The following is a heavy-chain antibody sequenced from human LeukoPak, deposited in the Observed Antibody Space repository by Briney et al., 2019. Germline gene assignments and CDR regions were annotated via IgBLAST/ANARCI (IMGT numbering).Heavy chain of an antibody. CDR1: GFSFSSYA. Sequence: GVSLRLSCAASGFSFSSYAMTGARQAPVKGLEWVSAISGDGTRTYYADSVKGRFTISRDNSKNSLYLEMSSLRVEDTAIYYCAKWPEGAMDYFDYWGQGTLVTVSS. V-gene: IGHV3-23*01. CDR2: ISGDGTRT. CDR3: AKWPEGAMDYFDY. D-gene: IGHD3-16*01. J-gene: IGHJ4*02.